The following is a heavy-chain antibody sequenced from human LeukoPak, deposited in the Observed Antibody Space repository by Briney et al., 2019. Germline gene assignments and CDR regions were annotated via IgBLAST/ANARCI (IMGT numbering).Heavy chain of an antibody. CDR2: ISGGAGRT. D-gene: IGHD6-13*01. CDR3: AKGAAIGISGEED. CDR1: GFSFDDYA. J-gene: IGHJ4*02. Sequence: PGGSLRLSCAASGFSFDDYAMHWVRQAPGKGLEWVSLISGGAGRTYYADSVRGRFTISRDISKNSLYLQMNSLTTEDTAFYYCAKGAAIGISGEEDWGQGTLVTVSS. V-gene: IGHV3-43*02.